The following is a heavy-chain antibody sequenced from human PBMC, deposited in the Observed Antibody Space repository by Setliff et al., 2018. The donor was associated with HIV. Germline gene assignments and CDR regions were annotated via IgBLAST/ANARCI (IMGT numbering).Heavy chain of an antibody. Sequence: SETLSLTCAVCGGSFSDYYWSWIRQSPGMGLEWIGEINHSGSTSYSPSLKSRVTISIDTSKNQFSLNLNSMTAADTAVYYCVKARVDGDYYYYYYMDVWGKGTTVTVSS. D-gene: IGHD4-17*01. CDR2: INHSGST. V-gene: IGHV4-34*01. CDR1: GGSFSDYY. J-gene: IGHJ6*03. CDR3: VKARVDGDYYYYYYMDV.